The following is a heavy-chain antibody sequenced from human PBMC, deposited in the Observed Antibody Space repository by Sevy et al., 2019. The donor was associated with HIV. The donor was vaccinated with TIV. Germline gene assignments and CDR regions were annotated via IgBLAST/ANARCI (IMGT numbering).Heavy chain of an antibody. J-gene: IGHJ4*02. V-gene: IGHV1-69*06. Sequence: ASVKVSCKASGGTLIDYAISWVRQAPGQGLEWMGGISPISGSTKYAQKFQGRVSITADRSTSTAYMELRRLQSEDSAVYYCARFKDYGSENLYYFDYWGQGTLVTVSS. CDR2: ISPISGST. CDR1: GGTLIDYA. CDR3: ARFKDYGSENLYYFDY. D-gene: IGHD3-10*01.